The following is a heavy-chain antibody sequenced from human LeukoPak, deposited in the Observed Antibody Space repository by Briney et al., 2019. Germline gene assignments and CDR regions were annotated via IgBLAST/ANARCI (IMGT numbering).Heavy chain of an antibody. CDR2: ISYDGSNK. D-gene: IGHD2-2*01. V-gene: IGHV3-30*04. J-gene: IGHJ5*02. CDR1: GFTFSNYP. CDR3: ATSSNAPGNH. Sequence: GGSLRLSCAASGFTFSNYPLHWVRQAPGKGLEWVAVISYDGSNKYYADSVKGRFTISRDNTKSTLYLQMNSLRAEDTAVYYCATSSNAPGNHWGQGTLVTVSS.